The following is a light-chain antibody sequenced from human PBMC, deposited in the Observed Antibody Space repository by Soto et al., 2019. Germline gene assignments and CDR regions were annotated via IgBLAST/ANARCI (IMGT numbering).Light chain of an antibody. Sequence: DIQMTQYPSTLSASIGDRVTITCRASQNIRSWVAGYQQKPGKAPNLLIYSASGLESGVPSRFSGSGFGTDFTLTISSLHPDEFATDYCQQYNGDSGLTFGGGTKVEIK. CDR3: QQYNGDSGLT. J-gene: IGKJ4*01. V-gene: IGKV1-5*03. CDR2: SAS. CDR1: QNIRSW.